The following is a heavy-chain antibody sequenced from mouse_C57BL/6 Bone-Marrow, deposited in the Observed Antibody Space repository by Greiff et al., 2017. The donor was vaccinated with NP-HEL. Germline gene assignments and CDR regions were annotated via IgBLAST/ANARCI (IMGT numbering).Heavy chain of an antibody. CDR2: IDPSDSYT. D-gene: IGHD1-1*01. CDR1: GYTFTSYW. J-gene: IGHJ2*01. CDR3: ARDGSSYFDY. Sequence: QVQLQQPGAELVMPGASLKLSCKASGYTFTSYWMHWVKQRPGQGLEWIGEIDPSDSYTNYNQKFKGKSTLTVDKSSSTAYMQLSSLTSEDSAVYYCARDGSSYFDYWGQGTTLTVSS. V-gene: IGHV1-69*01.